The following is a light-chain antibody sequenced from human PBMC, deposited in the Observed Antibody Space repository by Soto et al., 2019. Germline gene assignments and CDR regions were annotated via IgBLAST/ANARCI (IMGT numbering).Light chain of an antibody. CDR3: GNNG. J-gene: IGLJ1*01. V-gene: IGLV2-8*01. Sequence: QSALTQPPSASGSPGQSVTISCTGTSSDVGGYNYVSWYQQYPGKVPKLMVYEVNKRPSGVPDRFSGSKSGNTAALTVSGRQAEDEADYAGGNNGFGTGTKLTVL. CDR2: EVN. CDR1: SSDVGGYNY.